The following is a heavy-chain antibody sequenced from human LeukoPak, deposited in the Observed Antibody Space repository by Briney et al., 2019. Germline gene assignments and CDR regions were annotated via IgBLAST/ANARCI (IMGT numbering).Heavy chain of an antibody. D-gene: IGHD3-10*01. CDR1: GYTFTGYY. CDR2: INPNSGGT. Sequence: ASVKVSCKASGYTFTGYYMHWVRQAPGQGLEWMGRINPNSGGTNYAQKFQGRVTMTRDTSIRTAYMELSRLRSDDTAVYYCAGVRITMVRGVMNDYWGQGTLVTVSS. J-gene: IGHJ4*02. V-gene: IGHV1-2*06. CDR3: AGVRITMVRGVMNDY.